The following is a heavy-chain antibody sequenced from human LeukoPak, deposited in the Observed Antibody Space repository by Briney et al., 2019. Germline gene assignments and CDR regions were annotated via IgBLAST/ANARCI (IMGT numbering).Heavy chain of an antibody. Sequence: PSETLSLTCTVSGGSISSSSYYWSWIRQHPGKGLEWIGYIYYSGSTYYNPSLKSRVTISVDTSKNQFSLRLSSVTAADTAVYYCARAPRYCSSPSCFVNSLDPWGQGTLVTVSS. CDR2: IYYSGST. V-gene: IGHV4-31*03. CDR1: GGSISSSSYY. CDR3: ARAPRYCSSPSCFVNSLDP. D-gene: IGHD2-2*01. J-gene: IGHJ5*02.